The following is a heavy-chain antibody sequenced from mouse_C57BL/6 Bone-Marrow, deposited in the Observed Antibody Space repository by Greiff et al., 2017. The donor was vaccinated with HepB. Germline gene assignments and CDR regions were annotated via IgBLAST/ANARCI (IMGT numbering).Heavy chain of an antibody. CDR2: IWSGGST. D-gene: IGHD3-2*02. Sequence: VQLQQSGPGLVQPSHCLSITCTVSGFSFTSYGVHWVRQSPGKGLEWLGLIWSGGSTDYNAAFISRLSISKDNSTSHVFFKMSSLQADDTAIYYCARNMQLRPSFDYWGQGTTLTVSS. CDR3: ARNMQLRPSFDY. J-gene: IGHJ2*01. V-gene: IGHV2-2*01. CDR1: GFSFTSYG.